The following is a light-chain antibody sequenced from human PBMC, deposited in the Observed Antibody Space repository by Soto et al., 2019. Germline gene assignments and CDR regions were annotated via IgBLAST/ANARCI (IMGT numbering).Light chain of an antibody. CDR2: DVS. CDR3: SSYKGSNTYV. V-gene: IGLV2-14*03. Sequence: QSVLTQPASVSGSPGQSITMSCTGTSSDVGYYNYVSWYQLHPGKAPKLMIYDVSNRPSGISNRFSGSKSGNAASLTISGLQAEDEADYYYSSYKGSNTYVFGTGTKVTVL. CDR1: SSDVGYYNY. J-gene: IGLJ1*01.